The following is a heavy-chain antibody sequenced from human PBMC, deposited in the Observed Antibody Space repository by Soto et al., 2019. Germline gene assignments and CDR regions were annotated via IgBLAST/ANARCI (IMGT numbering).Heavy chain of an antibody. CDR2: INTDGTTT. CDR3: AKDLSWGQCDY. D-gene: IGHD3-16*01. Sequence: EVQLVESGGGLVQPGGSLRLSCAASGFTFSTYWMHWVRQDPGKGLVWVSTINTDGTTTFYADSVKGRFTISRDNAKNTLYLQMNSLRDEDTAVYYCAKDLSWGQCDYWGQGTLVTVYS. V-gene: IGHV3-74*01. J-gene: IGHJ4*02. CDR1: GFTFSTYW.